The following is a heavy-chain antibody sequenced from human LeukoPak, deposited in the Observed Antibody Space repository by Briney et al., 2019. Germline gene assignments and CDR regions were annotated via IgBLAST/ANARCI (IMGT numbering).Heavy chain of an antibody. CDR1: GFTFSNYA. CDR2: ISGSGDYT. J-gene: IGHJ4*02. Sequence: GGSLRLSCAASGFTFSNYAMSWVRQAPGKGLEWVSAISGSGDYTYYADSVKGRFTISRDNSKNTLYLQMNSLRAEDTAVYYCAKKPTWGIAAAGHEYYFDYWGQGTLVTVSS. V-gene: IGHV3-23*01. D-gene: IGHD6-13*01. CDR3: AKKPTWGIAAAGHEYYFDY.